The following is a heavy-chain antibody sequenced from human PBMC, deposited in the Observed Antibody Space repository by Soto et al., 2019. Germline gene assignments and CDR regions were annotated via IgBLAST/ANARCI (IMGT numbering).Heavy chain of an antibody. D-gene: IGHD6-19*01. CDR1: GFTFSSFV. CDR2: ISPDGKKI. CDR3: ARAQWPHTFDY. Sequence: GGSLRLSCSASGFTFSSFVLHWVRQAPGKGLEWLSLISPDGKKIYYADAVKGRFTISRDNAKNTLYLQMNSLIVEDTAVYYCARAQWPHTFDYWGQGTLVTVSS. V-gene: IGHV3-30*04. J-gene: IGHJ4*02.